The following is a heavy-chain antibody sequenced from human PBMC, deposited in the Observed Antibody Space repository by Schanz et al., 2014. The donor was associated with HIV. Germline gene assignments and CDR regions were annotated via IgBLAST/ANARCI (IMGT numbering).Heavy chain of an antibody. CDR2: IKSKTDGGTT. V-gene: IGHV3-15*01. J-gene: IGHJ6*02. Sequence: EVQLVESGGGLVKPGGSLRLSCAASGFTFSNAWMSWVRQAPGKGLEWVGRIKSKTDGGTTDYAAPAKGRFTISRDDSKNTLYLQMKSLKTEDTAVYYCTTAPIAVAGYGGMDVWGQGTTVTVSS. D-gene: IGHD6-19*01. CDR1: GFTFSNAW. CDR3: TTAPIAVAGYGGMDV.